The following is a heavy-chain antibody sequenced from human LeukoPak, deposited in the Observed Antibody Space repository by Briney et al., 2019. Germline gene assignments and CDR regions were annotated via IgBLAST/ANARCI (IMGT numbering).Heavy chain of an antibody. J-gene: IGHJ6*02. V-gene: IGHV3-48*01. CDR1: GFTFNDYS. CDR2: ITSSSRTI. D-gene: IGHD4-11*01. CDR3: ATHNSDYPFYYYGMDV. Sequence: GGSLRLSCAASGFTFNDYSMNWVRQAPGKGLEWVSYITSSSRTIYYADSVKGRFTISRDNAKNSLYLQMNSLRAEDTAVYYCATHNSDYPFYYYGMDVWGQGTTVTVSS.